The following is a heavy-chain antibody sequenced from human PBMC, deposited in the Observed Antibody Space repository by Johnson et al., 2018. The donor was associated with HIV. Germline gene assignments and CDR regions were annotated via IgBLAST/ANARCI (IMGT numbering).Heavy chain of an antibody. CDR1: GFIFSSYA. CDR2: IYSGGST. CDR3: AREADPTNAFDI. V-gene: IGHV3-NL1*01. J-gene: IGHJ3*02. D-gene: IGHD5-24*01. Sequence: QVQLVESGGGVVQTGRSLRLSCAASGFIFSSYAMHWVRQAPGEGLEWVSVIYSGGSTYYPDSVNGRFTISRDNSKNTLYLQMNSRRAEDTAVYYCAREADPTNAFDIWGQGTMVTVSS.